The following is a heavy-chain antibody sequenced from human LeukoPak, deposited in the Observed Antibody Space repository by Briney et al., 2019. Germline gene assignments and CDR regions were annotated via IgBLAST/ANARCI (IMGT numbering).Heavy chain of an antibody. CDR1: GYTFTACY. V-gene: IGHV1-2*02. J-gene: IGHJ3*01. D-gene: IGHD3-22*01. CDR2: INPTSGVT. CDR3: ARDHYYHDSSGYYPN. Sequence: ASVKVSCKSSGYTFTACYMQWVRQAPGQGLAWMGWINPTSGVTNYAQTFQGRVTMTRDTSITTAYMELSGLRSDDTAIYYCARDHYYHDSSGYYPNWGQGTMVTVSS.